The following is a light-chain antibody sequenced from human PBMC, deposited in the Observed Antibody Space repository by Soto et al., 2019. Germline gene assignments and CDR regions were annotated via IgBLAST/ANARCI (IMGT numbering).Light chain of an antibody. Sequence: EIVLTQSPGTLSLSPGEIATLSFMASQSVSSSYLAWYQQKPGQAPRLLIYGASSRATGIPDRFSGSGSGTDFTLTISRLEPEDFAVYYCQQYGNSPPTFGQGTKVDIK. CDR1: QSVSSSY. CDR2: GAS. V-gene: IGKV3-20*01. J-gene: IGKJ1*01. CDR3: QQYGNSPPT.